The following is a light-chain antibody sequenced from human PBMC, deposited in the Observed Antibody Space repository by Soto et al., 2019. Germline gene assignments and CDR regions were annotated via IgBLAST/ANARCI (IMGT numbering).Light chain of an antibody. Sequence: EIVLTQSPATLSLSPGERATLSCRASQSVSSSLAWFQHKPGQAPRLLIYDASNRATGIPARFSGSGSGTDFTLTISSLEPEDFALYYCQQRSNWPRTFGQGT. J-gene: IGKJ2*01. CDR1: QSVSSS. CDR3: QQRSNWPRT. V-gene: IGKV3-11*01. CDR2: DAS.